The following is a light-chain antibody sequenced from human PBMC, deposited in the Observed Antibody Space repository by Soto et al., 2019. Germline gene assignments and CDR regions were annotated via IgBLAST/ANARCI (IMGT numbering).Light chain of an antibody. CDR3: CSHAGDNTYV. V-gene: IGLV2-8*01. CDR2: EVT. CDR1: SSDVGGYTY. Sequence: ALAQPPSASGSPGQSVTISCTGTSSDVGGYTYVSWYQQHPGKAPKLMIYEVTKRPSGVPDRFSGSKSGNTASLTVSGLQAEDEADYFCCSHAGDNTYVFGTGTKVTVL. J-gene: IGLJ1*01.